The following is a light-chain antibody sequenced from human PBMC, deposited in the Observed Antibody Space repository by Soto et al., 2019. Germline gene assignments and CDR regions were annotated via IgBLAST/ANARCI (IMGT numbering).Light chain of an antibody. J-gene: IGLJ2*01. Sequence: QSALTQPASVSGSPGQSITISCTGTDNDIGTYNLVSWYQQCPGTAPKVIIFDVSSRPSGVSSRFSGSKSGNTASLTISGLQAEDEADYYCSSYTSKSSLIFGGGTKLTVL. V-gene: IGLV2-14*02. CDR3: SSYTSKSSLI. CDR2: DVS. CDR1: DNDIGTYNL.